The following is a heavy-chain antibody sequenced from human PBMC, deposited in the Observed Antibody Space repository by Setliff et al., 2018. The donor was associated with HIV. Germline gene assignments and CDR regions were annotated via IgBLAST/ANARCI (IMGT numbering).Heavy chain of an antibody. V-gene: IGHV4-31*01. CDR3: ARAPYVSGSFGWFDP. Sequence: SETLSLTCTVSGGSISSSTYYWNWFRQSPGKGLEWIGYMSYTGINNYNPSLKSLVTISLDTTKNQFSLKLTSVTAADTAVYYCARAPYVSGSFGWFDPWGQGTLVTVSS. D-gene: IGHD3-10*01. J-gene: IGHJ5*02. CDR1: GGSISSSTYY. CDR2: MSYTGIN.